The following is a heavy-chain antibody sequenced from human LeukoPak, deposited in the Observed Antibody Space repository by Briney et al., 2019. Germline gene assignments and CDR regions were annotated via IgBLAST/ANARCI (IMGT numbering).Heavy chain of an antibody. CDR3: ARVQVAPDLYYFDY. D-gene: IGHD2-8*02. CDR2: ISYIGST. J-gene: IGHJ4*02. CDR1: GDSINSGDYY. V-gene: IGHV4-30-4*01. Sequence: PSETLSLTCNVPGDSINSGDYYWSWIRQPPGKGLEWIGYISYIGSTYYIPSLKSRVSISVDTSSNQISLRLSSVTAADTAVYYCARVQVAPDLYYFDYWGRGTLVTVSS.